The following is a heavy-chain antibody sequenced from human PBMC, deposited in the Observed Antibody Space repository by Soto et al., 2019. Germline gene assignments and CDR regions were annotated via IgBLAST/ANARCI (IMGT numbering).Heavy chain of an antibody. CDR3: ARGSGGRYDY. CDR2: INGYNGNT. D-gene: IGHD1-26*01. J-gene: IGHJ4*02. Sequence: VQLVQSGPEVKKPGASVKVSCKASGYRFSGYGMSWLRQAPGQGLEWMGWINGYNGNTKHAQKFRDRVTMTSDTSTNTASMELRSLNSDDTAVYFCARGSGGRYDYWGQGTLISVSS. V-gene: IGHV1-18*01. CDR1: GYRFSGYG.